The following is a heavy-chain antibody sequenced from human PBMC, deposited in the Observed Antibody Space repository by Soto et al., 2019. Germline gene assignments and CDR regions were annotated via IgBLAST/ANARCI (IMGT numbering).Heavy chain of an antibody. CDR2: ISDDGVSK. CDR3: ARAYYFGSGTSYTLYY. Sequence: PGGSLRLSCAASGFTFSNYGMHWVRQAPGNGLEWVAVISDDGVSKYYADSVQGRFTISRDNSESVVLLQMNSLRPDDTALYFCARAYYFGSGTSYTLYYWGQGTQVTVSS. CDR1: GFTFSNYG. J-gene: IGHJ4*02. V-gene: IGHV3-30*03. D-gene: IGHD3-10*01.